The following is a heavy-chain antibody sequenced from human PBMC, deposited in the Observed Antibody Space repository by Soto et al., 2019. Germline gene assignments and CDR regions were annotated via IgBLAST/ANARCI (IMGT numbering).Heavy chain of an antibody. CDR1: GFTFSSYG. Sequence: EVQLLESGGGLVQPGGSLGLSCAASGFTFSSYGMTWVRQAPGKGLEWVSFSSATGAGTYYADSVKGRFTISRDNSKNTLYLQKTSLRADDTAVYYCAKDRRAGGNYGFYSDFWGQGALVIVSS. CDR2: SSATGAGT. CDR3: AKDRRAGGNYGFYSDF. D-gene: IGHD1-7*01. V-gene: IGHV3-23*01. J-gene: IGHJ4*02.